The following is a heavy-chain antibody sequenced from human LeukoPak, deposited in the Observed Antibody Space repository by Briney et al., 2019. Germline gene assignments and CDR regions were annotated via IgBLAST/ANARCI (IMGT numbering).Heavy chain of an antibody. CDR1: GGSISSGDYY. V-gene: IGHV4-30-4*01. Sequence: PSQTLSLTCTVSGGSISSGDYYWSWIRQPPGKGLEWIGYIYYSGSTYYNPSLKSRVTISVDTSKNQFSPKLSSVTAADTAVYYCARGGYCSGGSCYSSWFDPWGQGTLVTVSS. D-gene: IGHD2-15*01. CDR2: IYYSGST. J-gene: IGHJ5*02. CDR3: ARGGYCSGGSCYSSWFDP.